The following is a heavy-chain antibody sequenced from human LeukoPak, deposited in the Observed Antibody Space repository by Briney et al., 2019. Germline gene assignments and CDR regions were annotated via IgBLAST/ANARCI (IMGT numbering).Heavy chain of an antibody. CDR2: IYYTGST. CDR1: GGSISGYY. CDR3: ARLTWDTTMVRYYFDF. V-gene: IGHV4-59*08. D-gene: IGHD5-18*01. Sequence: SETLSLTCTVSGGSISGYYWNWIRQSPGKGLEWIGYIYYTGSTIYNPSLKSRVTISLDTSKNQFSLKLSSVTAADTAVYYCARLTWDTTMVRYYFDFWGQGTLVTVSS. J-gene: IGHJ4*02.